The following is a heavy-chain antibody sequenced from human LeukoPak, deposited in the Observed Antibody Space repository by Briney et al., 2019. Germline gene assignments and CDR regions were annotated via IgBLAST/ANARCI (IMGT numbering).Heavy chain of an antibody. V-gene: IGHV4-30-4*01. CDR1: GGSISSGDYH. Sequence: SETLSLTCTVSGGSISSGDYHWNWIRQPPGKGLEWIGFIHDSGSTLYNPSLKSRIIISRDVSRNQFSLQLTSVTAADTAVYYCARDEYYDSSGAFDIWGQGTMVTVSS. CDR2: IHDSGST. D-gene: IGHD3-22*01. CDR3: ARDEYYDSSGAFDI. J-gene: IGHJ3*02.